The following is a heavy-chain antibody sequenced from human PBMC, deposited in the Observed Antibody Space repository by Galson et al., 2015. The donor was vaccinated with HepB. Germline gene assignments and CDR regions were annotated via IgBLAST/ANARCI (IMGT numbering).Heavy chain of an antibody. CDR2: IYPGDSDT. V-gene: IGHV5-51*01. CDR1: GYSFTDFW. J-gene: IGHJ6*02. Sequence: QSGAEMKKPGESLKISCTASGYSFTDFWIGWVRQMPGKGLEWMGIIYPGDSDTRYGPSFQGQFTISADKSIATVYLSWSSLKASDTATYYCARHFDWLLRPYYYYGMDVWGQGTTVTVSS. D-gene: IGHD3-9*01. CDR3: ARHFDWLLRPYYYYGMDV.